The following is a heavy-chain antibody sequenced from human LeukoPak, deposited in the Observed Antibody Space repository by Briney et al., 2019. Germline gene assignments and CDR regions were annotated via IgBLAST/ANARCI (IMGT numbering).Heavy chain of an antibody. V-gene: IGHV3-74*01. CDR1: GFTFSNYW. Sequence: PGGSLRLSCTTSGFTFSNYWMYWVRQAPGKGLMWVSRIMSDGTGITYTDSVEGRLTISRDNAKNTLYLQMNSLRDEDTAVYYCVRGQTIDYWGQGTLVTVSS. J-gene: IGHJ4*02. D-gene: IGHD4-17*01. CDR2: IMSDGTGI. CDR3: VRGQTIDY.